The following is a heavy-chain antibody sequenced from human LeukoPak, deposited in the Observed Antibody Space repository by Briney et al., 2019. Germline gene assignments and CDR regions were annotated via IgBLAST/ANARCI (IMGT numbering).Heavy chain of an antibody. Sequence: PGGSLRLSCAASGFAFSTYSMNWVRQAPGKGLEWVSCISLSSTIKYYANSVKGRFTISGDNAKNTLYLQMNSLRDEDTAVYYCARGAGALDYWGQGILVTVSS. J-gene: IGHJ4*02. D-gene: IGHD1-26*01. CDR2: ISLSSTIK. CDR3: ARGAGALDY. CDR1: GFAFSTYS. V-gene: IGHV3-48*02.